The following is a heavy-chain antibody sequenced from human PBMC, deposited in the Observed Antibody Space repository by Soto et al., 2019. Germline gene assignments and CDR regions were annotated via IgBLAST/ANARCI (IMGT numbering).Heavy chain of an antibody. Sequence: QVQLVQSGAEVKKPGASVKVSCKASGYTFTSYAMHWVRQAPGQRLEWMGWINAGNGNTKYSQKFQGRVTITRDTSASTPYMELSSLRSEDTAVYYCARDGGAISAQSINWFDPWGQGTLVTVSS. J-gene: IGHJ5*02. CDR2: INAGNGNT. D-gene: IGHD3-3*01. V-gene: IGHV1-3*01. CDR1: GYTFTSYA. CDR3: ARDGGAISAQSINWFDP.